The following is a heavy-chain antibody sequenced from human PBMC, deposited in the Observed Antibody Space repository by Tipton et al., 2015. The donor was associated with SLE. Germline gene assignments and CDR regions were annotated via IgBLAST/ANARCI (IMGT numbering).Heavy chain of an antibody. CDR3: ARDFYCSSTSCYTGAVDY. V-gene: IGHV3-11*06. CDR1: GFTFSDYY. D-gene: IGHD2-2*02. CDR2: ISSSSSYT. J-gene: IGHJ4*02. Sequence: SLRLSCAASGFTFSDYYMSWIRQAPGKGLEWVSYISSSSSYTNYADSVKGRFTISRDNAKNSLYLQMNSLRAEDTAVYYCARDFYCSSTSCYTGAVDYWGQGTLVTVSS.